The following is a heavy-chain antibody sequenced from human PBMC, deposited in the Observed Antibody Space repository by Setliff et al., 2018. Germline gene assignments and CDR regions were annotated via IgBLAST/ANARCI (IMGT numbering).Heavy chain of an antibody. CDR3: SRDLQGSGDYVVDY. CDR2: IGESGNNI. V-gene: IGHV3-48*04. CDR1: GFTFSGYY. J-gene: IGHJ4*02. D-gene: IGHD4-17*01. Sequence: GVLRLSCAASGFTFSGYYMQWVRQAPGKGLEWGSYIGESGNNIHYADSVKGRFTSSRDNAENSLPLQMNSLRVEDTAVYYCSRDLQGSGDYVVDYWGQGTLVTVSS.